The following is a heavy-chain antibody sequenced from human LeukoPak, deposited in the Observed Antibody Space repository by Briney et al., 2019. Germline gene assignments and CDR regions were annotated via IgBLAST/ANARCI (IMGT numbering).Heavy chain of an antibody. D-gene: IGHD1-26*01. J-gene: IGHJ4*02. Sequence: GGSLRLPCTASGFTFSSYAMHWVRQVPGRGLEWVSRINGDESSTNYADSVKGRFTISRDNAKDTLYLHMNSLTAEDTAVYYCARGAKWAYYFDYWGQGTLVTVSS. V-gene: IGHV3-74*01. CDR1: GFTFSSYA. CDR2: INGDESST. CDR3: ARGAKWAYYFDY.